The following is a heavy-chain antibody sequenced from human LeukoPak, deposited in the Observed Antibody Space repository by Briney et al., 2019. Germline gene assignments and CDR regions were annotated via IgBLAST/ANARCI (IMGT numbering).Heavy chain of an antibody. V-gene: IGHV3-7*01. CDR3: ARDPGITIFGVVY. D-gene: IGHD3-3*01. Sequence: GGSLRLSCAASGFTFSSYWMSWVRQAPGKGLEWVANIKQDGSEKYYVDSVKGRFTISRDNAKNSLYLQMSSLRAEDTAVYYCARDPGITIFGVVYWGQGTLVTVSS. CDR2: IKQDGSEK. J-gene: IGHJ4*02. CDR1: GFTFSSYW.